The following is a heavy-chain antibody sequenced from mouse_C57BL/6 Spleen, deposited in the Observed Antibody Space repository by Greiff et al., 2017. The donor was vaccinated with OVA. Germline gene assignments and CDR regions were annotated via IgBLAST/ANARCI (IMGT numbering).Heavy chain of an antibody. CDR1: GYTFTDYN. D-gene: IGHD4-1*01. CDR2: INPNNGGT. J-gene: IGHJ3*01. V-gene: IGHV1-22*01. Sequence: EVQLQQSGPELVKPGASVKMSCKASGYTFTDYNMHWVKQSHGKSLEWIGYINPNNGGTSYNQKFKGKATLTVNKSSSTAYMELRSLTSEDSAVYYWERVTGTSWFAYWGQGTLVTVSA. CDR3: ERVTGTSWFAY.